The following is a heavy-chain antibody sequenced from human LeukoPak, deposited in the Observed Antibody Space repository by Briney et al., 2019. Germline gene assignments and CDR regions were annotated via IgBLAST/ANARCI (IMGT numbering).Heavy chain of an antibody. CDR1: GFTFNRYW. J-gene: IGHJ4*02. CDR3: ARESPVFDS. V-gene: IGHV3-23*01. Sequence: HPGGSLRLSCAASGFTFNRYWMTWVRQAPGKGLEWVSVISGSGSTTYYTDSVKGRFTISRDNSKNTLYLQMNSLRAEDTAIFYCARESPVFDSWGQGTLVTVSS. CDR2: ISGSGSTT.